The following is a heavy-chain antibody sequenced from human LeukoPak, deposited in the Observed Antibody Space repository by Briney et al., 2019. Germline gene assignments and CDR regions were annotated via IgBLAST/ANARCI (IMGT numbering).Heavy chain of an antibody. CDR2: IRESGGGT. V-gene: IGHV3-23*01. CDR3: AKECDYSPGHKFDL. D-gene: IGHD3-10*01. Sequence: GGSLRLSCVVSGVTVSNYGMSWVRQAPGKGLEWVSGIRESGGGTNYADSVKGRFIISRDTSRTTLYLQMNGLRAEDTAVYYCAKECDYSPGHKFDLWGQGTLVTVSS. J-gene: IGHJ4*02. CDR1: GVTVSNYG.